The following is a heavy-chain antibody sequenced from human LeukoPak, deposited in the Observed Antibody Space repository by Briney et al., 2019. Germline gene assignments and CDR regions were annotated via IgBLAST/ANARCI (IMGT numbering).Heavy chain of an antibody. CDR3: ARNGYTTVTTDY. J-gene: IGHJ4*02. Sequence: GGSLRLSCAASGFTVSSNYMSWVRQAPGKGLEWVSYISSSGSTIYYADSVKGRFTISRDNAKNSLYLQMNSLRADDTAVYYCARNGYTTVTTDYWGQGTLVTVSS. D-gene: IGHD4-17*01. V-gene: IGHV3-11*04. CDR2: ISSSGSTI. CDR1: GFTVSSNY.